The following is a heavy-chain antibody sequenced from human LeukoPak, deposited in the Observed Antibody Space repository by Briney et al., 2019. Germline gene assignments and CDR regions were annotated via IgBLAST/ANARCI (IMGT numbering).Heavy chain of an antibody. CDR1: GFTFSNAW. CDR3: TPGIAAYAVY. Sequence: PGGSLRLSCAASGFTFSNAWMSWVRQAPGKGLEWVGRIKSKTDGGKIDYAVPVKGRFTISRDDSKNTLYLQMNSLKTEDTAVYYCTPGIAAYAVYWGQGTLVTVSS. D-gene: IGHD6-13*01. CDR2: IKSKTDGGKI. V-gene: IGHV3-15*01. J-gene: IGHJ4*02.